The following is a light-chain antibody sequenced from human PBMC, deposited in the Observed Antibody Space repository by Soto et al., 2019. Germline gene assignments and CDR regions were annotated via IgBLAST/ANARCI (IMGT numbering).Light chain of an antibody. CDR2: EVT. CDR1: SSDVGGYKF. J-gene: IGLJ1*01. CDR3: ASYTSSRSLLYV. Sequence: QSALTQPASVSASPGQSITISCTGTSSDVGGYKFVSWYQHHPGKAPKLIIYEVTKRPSGVANRFSGSKSDNTASLTISALQGEDEADYYCASYTSSRSLLYVFGTGTKDTVL. V-gene: IGLV2-14*01.